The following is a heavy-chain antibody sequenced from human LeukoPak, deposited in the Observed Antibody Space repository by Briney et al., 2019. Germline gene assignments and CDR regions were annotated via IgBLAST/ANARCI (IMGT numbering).Heavy chain of an antibody. Sequence: GGSLRLSCAASGFSFSDNYMSWVRQAPGKGLEWISYISGNSGYTKYADSVKGRFTIYRDNAKNTLYLQMYSLRGEDTAVYFCARDYSYGFIDYWGQGTLVTVSS. CDR2: ISGNSGYT. D-gene: IGHD5-18*01. CDR3: ARDYSYGFIDY. V-gene: IGHV3/OR16-9*01. CDR1: GFSFSDNY. J-gene: IGHJ4*02.